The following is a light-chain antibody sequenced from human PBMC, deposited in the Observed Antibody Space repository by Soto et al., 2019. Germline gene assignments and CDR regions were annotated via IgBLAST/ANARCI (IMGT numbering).Light chain of an antibody. V-gene: IGLV1-40*01. Sequence: QSVLTQAPSISGAPGQRVTISCTGSSSNIGAGYDVHWFQQFPGTAPRLLIHGNNNRPSGVPDRFSGSESGTSASLAIAGLHAGDEAIYYCQSFDSDISAFVFGTGTKVTVL. CDR2: GNN. CDR3: QSFDSDISAFV. CDR1: SSNIGAGYD. J-gene: IGLJ1*01.